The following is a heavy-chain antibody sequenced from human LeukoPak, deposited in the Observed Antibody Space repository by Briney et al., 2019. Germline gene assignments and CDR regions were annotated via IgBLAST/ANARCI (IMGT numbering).Heavy chain of an antibody. V-gene: IGHV4-30-2*01. CDR1: GGSISRGGYS. CDR3: ATVAMVRGSVFDP. CDR2: IYHSGST. J-gene: IGHJ5*02. Sequence: SETLSLTCTVSGGSISRGGYSWSWIRQPPGKGLEWIGYIYHSGSTYYNPSLKSRVTISLDRSKNQFSLKLTSVTAADTAVYYCATVAMVRGSVFDPWGQGTLVTVSS. D-gene: IGHD3-10*01.